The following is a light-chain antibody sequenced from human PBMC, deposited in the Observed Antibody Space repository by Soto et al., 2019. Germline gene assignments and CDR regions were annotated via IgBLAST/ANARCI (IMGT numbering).Light chain of an antibody. CDR2: DAS. CDR3: QQRSNWPPIT. Sequence: EIVLTQSPATLSLSPRERATLSCRASQSVSSYLAWYQQKPGQAPRLLSYDASNRATGIPARFSGSGSGTDFTLTISSLEPEDFAVYYCQQRSNWPPITFGQGTRLEIK. V-gene: IGKV3-11*01. CDR1: QSVSSY. J-gene: IGKJ5*01.